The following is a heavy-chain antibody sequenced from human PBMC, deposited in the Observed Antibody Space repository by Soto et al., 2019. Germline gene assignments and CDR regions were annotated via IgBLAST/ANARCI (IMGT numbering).Heavy chain of an antibody. Sequence: GGSLRLSCAASGFTFSSYAMSWIRQAPGKGLEWLSYISPGSRYPAYADSVKGRFTISRDNAKRSLYLQMMSLTAEDTAIYYCVRGGGGGLFDPWGQGTMVTVSS. D-gene: IGHD2-15*01. CDR1: GFTFSSYA. CDR2: ISPGSRYP. J-gene: IGHJ5*02. CDR3: VRGGGGGLFDP. V-gene: IGHV3-11*06.